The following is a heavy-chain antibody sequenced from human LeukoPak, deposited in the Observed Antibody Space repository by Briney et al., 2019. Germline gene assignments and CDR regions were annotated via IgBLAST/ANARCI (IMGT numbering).Heavy chain of an antibody. D-gene: IGHD6-25*01. J-gene: IGHJ5*02. CDR1: GYTLTELS. Sequence: ASVKVSCKVSGYTLTELSMHWVRQAPGQGLEWMGWINPNSGGTNYAQKFQGRVTMTRDTSISTAYMELSRLRSDDTAVYYCAREGAAAEDVNWFDPWGQGTLVTVSS. V-gene: IGHV1-2*02. CDR3: AREGAAAEDVNWFDP. CDR2: INPNSGGT.